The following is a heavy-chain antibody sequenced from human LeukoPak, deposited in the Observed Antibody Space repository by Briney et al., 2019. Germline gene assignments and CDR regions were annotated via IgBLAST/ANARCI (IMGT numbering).Heavy chain of an antibody. J-gene: IGHJ5*02. CDR3: TKDRGSGSYPESFDP. Sequence: PGRSLRLSCAASGFTFSSYGMHWVRQAPGKGLEWVAVISYDGITEYYADSVKGRFAISRDNSNNTLYLQMNSLRSEDTAVYYCTKDRGSGSYPESFDPWGQGALVTVSS. CDR2: ISYDGITE. CDR1: GFTFSSYG. V-gene: IGHV3-30*18. D-gene: IGHD3-10*01.